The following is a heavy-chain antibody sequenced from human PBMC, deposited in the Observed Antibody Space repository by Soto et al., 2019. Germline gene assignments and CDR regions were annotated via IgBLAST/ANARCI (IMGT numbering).Heavy chain of an antibody. CDR3: ARGYSGSYYILNWFDP. CDR1: GYTFTSYY. D-gene: IGHD1-26*01. Sequence: SVKVSCKASGYTFTSYYMHWVRQAPGQGLEWMGIINPSGGSTSYAQKFQGRVTMTRDTSTSTVYMELSSLRSEDTAVYYCARGYSGSYYILNWFDPWGQGTLVTVSS. CDR2: INPSGGST. J-gene: IGHJ5*02. V-gene: IGHV1-46*01.